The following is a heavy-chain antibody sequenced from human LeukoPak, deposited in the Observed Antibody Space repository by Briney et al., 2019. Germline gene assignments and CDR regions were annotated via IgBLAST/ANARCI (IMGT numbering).Heavy chain of an antibody. V-gene: IGHV3-66*02. D-gene: IGHD6-13*01. CDR3: AKDGSSSSWYDRGFDY. Sequence: GGSLRLSCAASGFTVSSNYMSWVRQAPGKGLEWVSVIYSGGSTYYADSVKGRFTISRDNSKNTLYLQMNSLRAEDTAVYYCAKDGSSSSWYDRGFDYWGQGTLVTVSS. CDR1: GFTVSSNY. CDR2: IYSGGST. J-gene: IGHJ4*02.